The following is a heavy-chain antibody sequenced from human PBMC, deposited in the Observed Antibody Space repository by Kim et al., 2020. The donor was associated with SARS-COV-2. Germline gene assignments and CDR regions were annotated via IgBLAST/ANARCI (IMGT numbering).Heavy chain of an antibody. CDR3: AKPKSEGGSWYVVY. J-gene: IGHJ4*02. D-gene: IGHD6-13*01. V-gene: IGHV3-23*03. Sequence: YADAGKGRFTISRENSKNTLYLQMNSLRAEDTAVYYCAKPKSEGGSWYVVYWGQGTLVTVSS.